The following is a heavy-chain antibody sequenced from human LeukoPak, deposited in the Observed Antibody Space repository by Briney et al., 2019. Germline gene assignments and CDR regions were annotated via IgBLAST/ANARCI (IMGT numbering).Heavy chain of an antibody. CDR2: TSSSDDGK. J-gene: IGHJ4*01. Sequence: GGSLRLSCTASGLSLNSYAMSWVRQVPGKGLEWVSATSSSDDGKWYAESVRGRFTISRDTSKNTVYLQMNSLRVEDAGVYYCAKAPVTSCRGAFCYPFDYWGHGTLVTVSS. V-gene: IGHV3-23*01. CDR1: GLSLNSYA. CDR3: AKAPVTSCRGAFCYPFDY. D-gene: IGHD2-21*01.